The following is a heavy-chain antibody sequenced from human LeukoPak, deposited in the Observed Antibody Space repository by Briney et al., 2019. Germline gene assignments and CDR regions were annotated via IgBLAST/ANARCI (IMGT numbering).Heavy chain of an antibody. D-gene: IGHD6-19*01. CDR2: IWYDGSNK. CDR1: GFAFSSYG. V-gene: IGHV3-33*01. CDR3: ARDHHSSGWYVTR. Sequence: GGALLLSCAASGFAFSSYGMHWVRPAPGKGRGWGGVIWYDGSNKYYADSVKGRFTISRDNSKNTLYLQMNSLRAEDTAVYYCARDHHSSGWYVTRWGQGTLVTVSS. J-gene: IGHJ4*02.